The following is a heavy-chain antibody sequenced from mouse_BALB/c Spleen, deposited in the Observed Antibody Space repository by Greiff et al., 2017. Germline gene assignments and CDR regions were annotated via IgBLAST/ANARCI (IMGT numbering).Heavy chain of an antibody. D-gene: IGHD2-14*01. Sequence: LKQPGSELVRPGASVKLSCKASGYTFTSYWMHWVKQRPGQGLEWIGNIYPGSGSTNYDEKFKSKATLTVDTSSSTAYMQLSSLTSEDSAVYYCTRNYRYAMDYWGQGTSVTVSS. V-gene: IGHV1S22*01. CDR2: IYPGSGST. CDR1: GYTFTSYW. CDR3: TRNYRYAMDY. J-gene: IGHJ4*01.